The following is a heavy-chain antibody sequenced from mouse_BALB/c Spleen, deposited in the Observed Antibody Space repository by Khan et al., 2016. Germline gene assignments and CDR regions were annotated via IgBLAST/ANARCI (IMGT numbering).Heavy chain of an antibody. J-gene: IGHJ4*01. Sequence: EVKLLESGPGLVKPSQSLSLTCTVTGYSITSDYAWNWIRQFPGNKLEWMGYISYSGSTSYNPSLKSRISITRDTSKNQFFLQLNSVTTEDTATYFCAGASTEPFSAMDYWGQGTSVTVSS. CDR1: GYSITSDYA. CDR2: ISYSGST. D-gene: IGHD6-1*01. CDR3: AGASTEPFSAMDY. V-gene: IGHV3-2*02.